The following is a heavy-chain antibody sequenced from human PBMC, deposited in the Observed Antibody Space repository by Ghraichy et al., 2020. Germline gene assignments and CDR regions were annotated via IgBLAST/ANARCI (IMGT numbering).Heavy chain of an antibody. J-gene: IGHJ5*02. D-gene: IGHD6-19*01. CDR2: INPNSGGT. CDR3: ARDRGLIRSGWYSGFDP. CDR1: GYTFTGYY. V-gene: IGHV1-2*02. Sequence: ASVKVSCKASGYTFTGYYIQWVRQAPGQGLEWMGWINPNSGGTNYAQKFQGRVTMTRDTSISTAYMELSRLRSDDTAVYYCARDRGLIRSGWYSGFDPWGQGTLVTVSS.